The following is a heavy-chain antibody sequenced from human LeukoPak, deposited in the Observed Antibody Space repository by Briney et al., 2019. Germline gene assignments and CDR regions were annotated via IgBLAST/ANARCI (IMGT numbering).Heavy chain of an antibody. V-gene: IGHV3-23*01. D-gene: IGHD6-19*01. CDR1: GFTFSSYA. CDR3: AKGPAHIAVAGTLDY. Sequence: PGGSLRLSCAASGFTFSSYAMSWVRQAPGKGLEWVSAIRGSGGSTYYADSVKGRFTISRDNSKNTLYLQMNSLRAEDTAVYYCAKGPAHIAVAGTLDYWGQGTLVTVSS. CDR2: IRGSGGST. J-gene: IGHJ4*02.